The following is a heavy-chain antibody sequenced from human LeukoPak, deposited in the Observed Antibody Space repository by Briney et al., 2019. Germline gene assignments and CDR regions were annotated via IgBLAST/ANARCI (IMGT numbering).Heavy chain of an antibody. V-gene: IGHV3-9*01. D-gene: IGHD6-13*01. Sequence: PGGSLRLSCAASGFTFDDYAMHWIRQAPGKGLEWVSGISWNSGSIGYADSVKGRFTISRDNAKNSLYLQMNSLRAEDTAVYYCASTPQTGIAAAGTGYWGQGTLVTVSS. CDR1: GFTFDDYA. CDR2: ISWNSGSI. J-gene: IGHJ4*02. CDR3: ASTPQTGIAAAGTGY.